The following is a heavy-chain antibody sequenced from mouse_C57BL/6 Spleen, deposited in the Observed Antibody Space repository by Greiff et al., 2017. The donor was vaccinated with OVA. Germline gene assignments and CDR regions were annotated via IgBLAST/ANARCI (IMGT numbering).Heavy chain of an antibody. CDR2: IHPNSGST. CDR3: ARSTTVVPYYAMDY. V-gene: IGHV1-64*01. CDR1: GCTFTSYW. Sequence: QVQLQQPGAELVKPGASVKLSCKASGCTFTSYWMHWVKQRPGQGLEWIGMIHPNSGSTNYNEKFKSKATLTVDKSSSTAYMQLSSLTSEDSAVYYCARSTTVVPYYAMDYWGQGTSVTVSS. D-gene: IGHD1-1*01. J-gene: IGHJ4*01.